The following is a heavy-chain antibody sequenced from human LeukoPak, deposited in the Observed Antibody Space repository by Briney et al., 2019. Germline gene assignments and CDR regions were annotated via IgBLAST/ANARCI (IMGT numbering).Heavy chain of an antibody. CDR1: GGSFSGYY. Sequence: SETLSLTCAVYGGSFSGYYWSWIRQPPGKGREWIGEINHSGRNNYNTSLKSRATISVNTSKKQFSLKLSSVTAADTAVYYCARFVEPAHVQDYYDSSGSIDYWGQGTLVTVSS. CDR3: ARFVEPAHVQDYYDSSGSIDY. D-gene: IGHD3-22*01. J-gene: IGHJ4*02. CDR2: INHSGRN. V-gene: IGHV4-34*01.